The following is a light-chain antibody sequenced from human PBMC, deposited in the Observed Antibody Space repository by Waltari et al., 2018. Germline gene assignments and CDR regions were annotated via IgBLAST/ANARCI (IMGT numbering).Light chain of an antibody. V-gene: IGLV2-11*01. CDR1: SSDVGGYNY. J-gene: IGLJ2*01. Sequence: QSALTQPRSVSGSPGQSVTISCTGTSSDVGGYNYVSWYQHHPGKAPKLLIFDVIKRPSGVPDRFSCSKSGNTASLTISGLQAEDEADYYCCSYAGSYAVVFGGGTRLTVL. CDR2: DVI. CDR3: CSYAGSYAVV.